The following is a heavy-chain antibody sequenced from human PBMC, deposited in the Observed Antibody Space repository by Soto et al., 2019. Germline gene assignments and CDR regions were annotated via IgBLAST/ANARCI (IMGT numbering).Heavy chain of an antibody. V-gene: IGHV4-39*01. Sequence: SSETLSLTCTVSGGSVSSGSYYWSWIRQPPGKGLEWIGSIYYSGSTYYNPSLRSRVTVSVDTSKNQFSLKLSSVTAADTAVYYCARHPSDFWFDPWGQGTLVTVSS. CDR2: IYYSGST. J-gene: IGHJ5*02. CDR3: ARHPSDFWFDP. CDR1: GGSVSSGSYY. D-gene: IGHD2-21*02.